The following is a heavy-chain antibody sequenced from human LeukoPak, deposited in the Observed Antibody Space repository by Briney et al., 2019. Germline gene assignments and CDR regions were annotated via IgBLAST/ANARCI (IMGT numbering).Heavy chain of an antibody. V-gene: IGHV3-23*01. CDR3: ARNSIGYCSGANCYSSWYFDL. Sequence: GGCLRLSCAASGFTFRNYAMSWVRQAPGRGLEWVASINDGGSKTYYADSVKGRFTICRDNSKTTLYVQMNSPRAEDTAVYYCARNSIGYCSGANCYSSWYFDLWGRGNLVTVSS. CDR1: GFTFRNYA. CDR2: INDGGSKT. D-gene: IGHD2-15*01. J-gene: IGHJ2*01.